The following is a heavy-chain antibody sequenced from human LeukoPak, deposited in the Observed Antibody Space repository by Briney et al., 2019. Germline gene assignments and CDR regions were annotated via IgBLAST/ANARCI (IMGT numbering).Heavy chain of an antibody. CDR1: GFTFSTYE. Sequence: GGSLRLSCAASGFTFSTYEMTWVRQAPGKGLEWVAYISSSGSTKYYADSVTGRFTISRDNAKNSLYLQMSSLRAEDTAVYYCARDRDGDYVDYWGQGTLVTVSS. CDR2: ISSSGSTK. V-gene: IGHV3-48*03. J-gene: IGHJ4*02. D-gene: IGHD4-17*01. CDR3: ARDRDGDYVDY.